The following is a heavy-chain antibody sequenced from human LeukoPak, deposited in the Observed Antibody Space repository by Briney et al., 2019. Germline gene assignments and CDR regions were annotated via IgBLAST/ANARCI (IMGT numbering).Heavy chain of an antibody. Sequence: GGSLRLSCAASGFTFKTYAMSWVRQAPGKWLEWVSSISDSADNTYYAASVQGRFTISRDNSKNTLYLQMTSLRAEDTAVYYCAKVTPPRGIIVPFDYWGQGTLVTVS. V-gene: IGHV3-23*01. CDR3: AKVTPPRGIIVPFDY. J-gene: IGHJ4*02. D-gene: IGHD2/OR15-2a*01. CDR1: GFTFKTYA. CDR2: ISDSADNT.